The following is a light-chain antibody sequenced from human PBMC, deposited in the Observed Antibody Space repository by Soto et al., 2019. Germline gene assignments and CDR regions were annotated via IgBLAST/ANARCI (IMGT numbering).Light chain of an antibody. Sequence: QSVLTQPPSASGTPGQRVTISCSGSSSNIGSNTVNWYQQLPGTAPKLLIYGNSNRPSGVPDRFSGSKSGTSASLAITGLQAEDEADYYCQSYDSSLSGPLFGGGTKLTVL. V-gene: IGLV1-40*01. CDR2: GNS. CDR1: SSNIGSNT. CDR3: QSYDSSLSGPL. J-gene: IGLJ2*01.